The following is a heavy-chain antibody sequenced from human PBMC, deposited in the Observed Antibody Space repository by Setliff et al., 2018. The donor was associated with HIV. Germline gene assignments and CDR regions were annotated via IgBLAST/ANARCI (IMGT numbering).Heavy chain of an antibody. D-gene: IGHD6-19*01. Sequence: PSETLSLTCTVYGGSFSGYYWTWIRQPPGKGLEFIGEMNHRGTTTYDPSLKSRITISVDTSKNQFSLKLTSVTAADMGVYYCARGRKKTLAVSGTRYFDFWGQGTLVTVSS. CDR1: GGSFSGYY. CDR2: MNHRGTT. V-gene: IGHV4-34*01. J-gene: IGHJ4*02. CDR3: ARGRKKTLAVSGTRYFDF.